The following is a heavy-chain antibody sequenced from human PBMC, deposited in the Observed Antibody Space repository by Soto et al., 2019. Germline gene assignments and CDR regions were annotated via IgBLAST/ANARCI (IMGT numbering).Heavy chain of an antibody. V-gene: IGHV4-59*02. D-gene: IGHD3-16*01. J-gene: IGHJ6*02. Sequence: SETLSLTCSVSGGSVKRDHYWTWIRLPPGKGPEWIGYLYYGGSAYYNPSLKSRVVISVDTSKNQFSLKMTSVTTADTAVYYCARCWDGLDVWGQGTTVTVSS. CDR3: ARCWDGLDV. CDR1: GGSVKRDHY. CDR2: LYYGGSA.